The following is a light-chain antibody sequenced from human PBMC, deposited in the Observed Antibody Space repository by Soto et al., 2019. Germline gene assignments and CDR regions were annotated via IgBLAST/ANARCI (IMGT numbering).Light chain of an antibody. V-gene: IGKV3-11*01. CDR3: QQRSNWPPWT. CDR1: QSVSSY. Sequence: PGERATLSCRASQSVSSYFAWYQQKPGQAPRLLIYDASNRATGIPARFSGSGSGTDFTLTISSREPEDFAVYYCQQRSNWPPWTFGQGTKVEIK. J-gene: IGKJ1*01. CDR2: DAS.